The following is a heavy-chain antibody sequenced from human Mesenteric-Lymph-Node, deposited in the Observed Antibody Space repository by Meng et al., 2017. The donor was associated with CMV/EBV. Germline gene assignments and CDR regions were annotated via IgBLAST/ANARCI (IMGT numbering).Heavy chain of an antibody. J-gene: IGHJ4*02. CDR3: ARAKPPP. CDR1: GFTFSSYE. Sequence: GESLKISCAASGFTFSSYEMNWVRQAPGKGLEWVANIKQDGSEKYYVDSVKGRFTISRDNAKNSLYLQMNSLRAEDTAVYYCARAKPPPWGQGTLVTVSS. V-gene: IGHV3-7*01. CDR2: IKQDGSEK.